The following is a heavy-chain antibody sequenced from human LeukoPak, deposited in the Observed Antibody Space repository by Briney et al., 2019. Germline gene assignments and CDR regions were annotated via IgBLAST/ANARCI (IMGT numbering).Heavy chain of an antibody. D-gene: IGHD3-22*01. J-gene: IGHJ4*02. Sequence: SETLSLTCAVYGGSFSGYYWSWIRQPPGKGLEWIGEINHGGSTNYNPSLKSRVTISVDTSKNQFSLKLSSVTAADTAVYYCARRRYYYDISGYFDYWGQGTLVTVSS. CDR1: GGSFSGYY. CDR3: ARRRYYYDISGYFDY. V-gene: IGHV4-34*01. CDR2: INHGGST.